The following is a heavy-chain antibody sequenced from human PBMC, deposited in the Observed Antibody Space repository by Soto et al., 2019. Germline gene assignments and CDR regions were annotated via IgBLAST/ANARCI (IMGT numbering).Heavy chain of an antibody. CDR2: INRDGSET. V-gene: IGHV3-7*03. Sequence: PGGSLRLSCVASGFTSSYYWMSWVRQAPGRGLEWVANINRDGSETNYVGSVKGRFTISRGNAEGSLSLQMNSLRAEDTAVYYCLVETVTGYYGMDVWGQGTTVTVSS. CDR3: LVETVTGYYGMDV. D-gene: IGHD3-10*01. CDR1: GFTSSYYW. J-gene: IGHJ6*02.